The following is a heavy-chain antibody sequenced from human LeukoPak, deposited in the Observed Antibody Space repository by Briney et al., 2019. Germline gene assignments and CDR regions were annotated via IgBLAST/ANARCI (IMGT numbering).Heavy chain of an antibody. CDR1: GYSFTSYW. V-gene: IGHV5-51*01. Sequence: GESLKISCKGSGYSFTSYWIGWVRQMPGKGLEWMGIIYPGDSDTRYSPSFQGQVTISADKSISTAYLQWSSLKASDTAMYYCASPITYCGDYGGGAFDIWGQGTMVTVSS. CDR2: IYPGDSDT. CDR3: ASPITYCGDYGGGAFDI. D-gene: IGHD4-17*01. J-gene: IGHJ3*02.